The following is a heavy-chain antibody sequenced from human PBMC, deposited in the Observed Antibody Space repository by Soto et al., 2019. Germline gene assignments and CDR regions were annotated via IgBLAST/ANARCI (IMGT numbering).Heavy chain of an antibody. D-gene: IGHD3-9*01. V-gene: IGHV3-30*18. Sequence: QVQLVESGGGVVQPGRSLRLSCAASGFTFSSYGMHWVRQAPGKGLEWVAVISYDGSNKYYADSVKGRFTISRDNSKNTLYLQMNSLRAEDTAVYYCAKVTPYDILTGYESYWGQGTLVTVSS. CDR2: ISYDGSNK. CDR1: GFTFSSYG. J-gene: IGHJ4*02. CDR3: AKVTPYDILTGYESY.